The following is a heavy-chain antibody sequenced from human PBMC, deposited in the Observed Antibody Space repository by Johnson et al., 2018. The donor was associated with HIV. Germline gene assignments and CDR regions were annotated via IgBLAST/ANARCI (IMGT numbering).Heavy chain of an antibody. J-gene: IGHJ3*02. Sequence: EVQLVESGGGSVKPGGSLRLSCAASGFTFSKAWMTWVRQAPGKGLEWVGRIKSKSDGGTTDYAAPVKGRFTISRDYSKNTLYLQMNSLKTEDTAVYYCTTEVMEWELQVGWTRAFDIWGQGTMVTVSS. CDR1: GFTFSKAW. CDR3: TTEVMEWELQVGWTRAFDI. V-gene: IGHV3-15*01. D-gene: IGHD1-26*01. CDR2: IKSKSDGGTT.